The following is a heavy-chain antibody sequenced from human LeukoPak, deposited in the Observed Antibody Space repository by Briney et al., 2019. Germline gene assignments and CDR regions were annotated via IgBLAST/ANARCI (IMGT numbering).Heavy chain of an antibody. CDR2: IYSGGST. V-gene: IGHV3-66*01. D-gene: IGHD3-10*01. CDR3: ARGSSGSYYNYMDV. Sequence: PGGSLRLSCAASGFTVSSNYMSWVRQAPGKGLEWVSVIYSGGSTYYADSVKGRFTISRDNAKNSLYLQMNSLRAEDTAVYYCARGSSGSYYNYMDVWGKGTTVTVSS. CDR1: GFTVSSNY. J-gene: IGHJ6*03.